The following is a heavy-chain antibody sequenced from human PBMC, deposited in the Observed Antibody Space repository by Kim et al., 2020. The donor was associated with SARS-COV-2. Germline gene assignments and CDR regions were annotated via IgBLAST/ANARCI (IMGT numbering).Heavy chain of an antibody. J-gene: IGHJ4*02. D-gene: IGHD2-21*01. CDR1: GCSIRDHY. CDR2: IYYSGST. V-gene: IGHV4-59*11. Sequence: SETLSLTCSVSGCSIRDHYWRWIRQPPGKGPEWIGYIYYSGSTNYNPSLKSRVTITVDMSRDKLFLTLTSVSAADTALYFCARGAGDTSGFYDHYFDKWCQGLRVTVSS. CDR3: ARGAGDTSGFYDHYFDK.